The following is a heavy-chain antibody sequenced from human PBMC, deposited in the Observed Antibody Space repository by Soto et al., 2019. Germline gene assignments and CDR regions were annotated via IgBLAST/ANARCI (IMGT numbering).Heavy chain of an antibody. J-gene: IGHJ6*03. CDR2: IVPMFGIP. V-gene: IGHV1-69*02. D-gene: IGHD6-6*01. Sequence: QVQLVQSGAEVKKPGSSVKVSCKASGGTFSSYAINWVRQAPGQGLEWMGRIVPMFGIPNFAPKFQGRVTMTADRSTTTVYMELSSLRSEDTAVYYCASGPYTSSSGGYYYYYMDVWGKGTTVTVSS. CDR1: GGTFSSYA. CDR3: ASGPYTSSSGGYYYYYMDV.